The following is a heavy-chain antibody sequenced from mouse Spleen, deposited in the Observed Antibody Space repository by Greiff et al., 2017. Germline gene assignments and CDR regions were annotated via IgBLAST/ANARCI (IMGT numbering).Heavy chain of an antibody. D-gene: IGHD1-1*01. Sequence: VHVKQSGPELVKPGASVKIPCKASGYTFTDYNMDWVKQSHGKSLEWIGDINPNNGGTIYNQKFKGKATLTVDKSSSTAYMELRSLTSEDTAVYYCARSPYGSSPGWYFDVWGAGTTVTVSS. CDR1: GYTFTDYN. J-gene: IGHJ1*01. CDR3: ARSPYGSSPGWYFDV. CDR2: INPNNGGT. V-gene: IGHV1-18*01.